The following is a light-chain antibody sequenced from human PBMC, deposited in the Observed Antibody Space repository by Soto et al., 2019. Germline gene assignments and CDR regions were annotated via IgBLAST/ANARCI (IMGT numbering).Light chain of an antibody. CDR2: DDD. J-gene: IGLJ1*01. V-gene: IGLV1-51*01. CDR1: SSNIGGNS. Sequence: QSVLAQPPSVSAAPGQRVTISCSGSSSNIGGNSVSWYQQLPGTAPKLLIYDDDKRPSGIPDRFSGSKSGTSATLGITGFQTGDEADHYCGSWDSSLSAYVFGTGTKVNAL. CDR3: GSWDSSLSAYV.